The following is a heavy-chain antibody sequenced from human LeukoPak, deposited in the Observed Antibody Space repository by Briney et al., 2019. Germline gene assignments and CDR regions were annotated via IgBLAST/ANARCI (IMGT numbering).Heavy chain of an antibody. Sequence: GGSLRLSCAASGFTFSDYSMNWVRQAPGKGLEWISCIGIDSGNTNYADSMKGRFTISGDKAKNSLYLQMNSLRVEDTAVYYCARDYKYAFDNWGQGTLVTVSS. CDR1: GFTFSDYS. D-gene: IGHD5-24*01. CDR3: ARDYKYAFDN. J-gene: IGHJ4*02. CDR2: IGIDSGNT. V-gene: IGHV3-48*01.